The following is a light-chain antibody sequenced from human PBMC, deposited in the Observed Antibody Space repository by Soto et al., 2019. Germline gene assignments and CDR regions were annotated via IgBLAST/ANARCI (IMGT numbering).Light chain of an antibody. V-gene: IGKV3-15*01. CDR1: QSVSSD. CDR3: QQYGSSPWT. J-gene: IGKJ1*01. Sequence: EIVMTQSPATLSVSPGERATLSCRASQSVSSDLAWYHQKPGQAPRLFIYGASTRATGIPARFSGSGSGTDFTLTISSLEPEDFAVYYCQQYGSSPWTFGQGTKVDIK. CDR2: GAS.